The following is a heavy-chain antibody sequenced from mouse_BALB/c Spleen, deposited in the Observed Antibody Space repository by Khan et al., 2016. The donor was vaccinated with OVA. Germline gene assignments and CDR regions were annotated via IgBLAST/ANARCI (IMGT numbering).Heavy chain of an antibody. V-gene: IGHV9-3-1*01. CDR3: ARPPYFSYVMDN. CDR2: INTYTGEA. Sequence: LVESGPELKKPGETVKISCKASGHTFTKYGMNWVKQAPGKGLKWMGWINTYTGEATYADDFNGRFAFSLETSASTAYLQINNLKNEDTATYFCARPPYFSYVMDNWGQGTSVTVSS. CDR1: GHTFTKYG. J-gene: IGHJ4*01.